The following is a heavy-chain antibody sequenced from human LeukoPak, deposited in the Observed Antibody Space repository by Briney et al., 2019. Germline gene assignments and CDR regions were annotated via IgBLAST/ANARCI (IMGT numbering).Heavy chain of an antibody. CDR1: GFTFSHNG. V-gene: IGHV3-33*06. D-gene: IGHD4-11*01. Sequence: GGSLRLSCAASGFTFSHNGMHWVRQTPGAGLEWVAVIWSDGRDKYYAMSVKGRFTISRDNSKNSLFLQMTSLRAEDTAVYCCAKDAQGGCDYRNSLQNWGQGILVTVSS. J-gene: IGHJ1*01. CDR3: AKDAQGGCDYRNSLQN. CDR2: IWSDGRDK.